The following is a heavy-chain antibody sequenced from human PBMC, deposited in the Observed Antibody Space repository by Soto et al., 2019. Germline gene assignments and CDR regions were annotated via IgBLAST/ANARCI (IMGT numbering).Heavy chain of an antibody. CDR2: IYYSGST. Sequence: SETLSLTCTVSGSSISSSSYYWGWNRQPPGKGLEWIGSIYYSGSTYYNPSLKSRVTISVDTSKNQFSLKLSSVTAADTAPYYCARTPIVVVAAVTGANWGQGTLVTVSP. V-gene: IGHV4-39*01. CDR3: ARTPIVVVAAVTGAN. CDR1: GSSISSSSYY. J-gene: IGHJ4*02. D-gene: IGHD2-15*01.